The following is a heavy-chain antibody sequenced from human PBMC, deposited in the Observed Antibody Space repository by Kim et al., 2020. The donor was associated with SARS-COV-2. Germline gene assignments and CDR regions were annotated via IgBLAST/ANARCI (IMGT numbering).Heavy chain of an antibody. J-gene: IGHJ6*02. V-gene: IGHV4-59*09. D-gene: IGHD4-4*01. Sequence: YNPTLQSRVTISVDTSKNQFSLKLSSVTAADTAVYYCARGTVTYYYGMDVWGQGTTVTVSS. CDR3: ARGTVTYYYGMDV.